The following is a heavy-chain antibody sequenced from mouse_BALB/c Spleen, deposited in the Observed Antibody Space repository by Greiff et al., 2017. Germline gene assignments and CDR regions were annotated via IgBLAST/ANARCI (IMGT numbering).Heavy chain of an antibody. CDR2: IDPANGNT. CDR3: ALQRGLQIYFDY. Sequence: EVQLQQSGAELVKPGASVKLSCTASGFNIKDTYMHWVKQRPEQGLEWIGRIDPANGNTKYDPKFQGKATITADTSSNTAYLQLSSLTSEDTAVYYCALQRGLQIYFDYWGQGTTLTVSS. J-gene: IGHJ2*01. V-gene: IGHV14-3*02. D-gene: IGHD3-1*01. CDR1: GFNIKDTY.